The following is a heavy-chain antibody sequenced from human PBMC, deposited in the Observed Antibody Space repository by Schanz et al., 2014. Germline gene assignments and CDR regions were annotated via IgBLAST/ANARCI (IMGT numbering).Heavy chain of an antibody. CDR3: AKELTRRGGQTNFYYYYGMDV. J-gene: IGHJ6*02. V-gene: IGHV3-7*03. D-gene: IGHD3-9*01. Sequence: EVQLVESGGGLVQPGGSLRLSCAASGFIFSNSWMSWVRQAPGKGLEWVANIGDDGADKYYLDSVRGRFTISRDNAKNTFNLHVNSLRNEDAAVYFCAKELTRRGGQTNFYYYYGMDVWGQGTTVTVSS. CDR1: GFIFSNSW. CDR2: IGDDGADK.